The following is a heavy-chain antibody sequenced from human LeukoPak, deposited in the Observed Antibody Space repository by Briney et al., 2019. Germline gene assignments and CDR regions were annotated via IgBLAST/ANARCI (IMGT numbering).Heavy chain of an antibody. CDR1: GGTFSGYY. Sequence: PSETLSLTCAVYGGTFSGYYWSWIRQPPGKRLEWVGESNDSGGTNYNPSLKSRVTISADKSKNQVSLKLTSVTAADTAVYYCARLSVIVGAALEDYYYYMDVWGQGTTVTVSS. CDR3: ARLSVIVGAALEDYYYYMDV. CDR2: SNDSGGT. J-gene: IGHJ6*03. D-gene: IGHD1-26*01. V-gene: IGHV4-34*01.